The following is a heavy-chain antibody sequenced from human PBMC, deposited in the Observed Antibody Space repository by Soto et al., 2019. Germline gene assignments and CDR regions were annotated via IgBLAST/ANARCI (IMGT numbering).Heavy chain of an antibody. V-gene: IGHV3-33*01. J-gene: IGHJ6*02. CDR1: GFTFSSYG. D-gene: IGHD2-2*02. CDR3: ATALVVVPAAIPDLFYGMDV. CDR2: IWYDGSNK. Sequence: GGSLRLSCAASGFTFSSYGMHWVRQAPGKGLEWVAVIWYDGSNKYYADSVKGRFTISRDNSKNTLYLQMNSLRAEDTAVYYCATALVVVPAAIPDLFYGMDVWGQGTTVTVSS.